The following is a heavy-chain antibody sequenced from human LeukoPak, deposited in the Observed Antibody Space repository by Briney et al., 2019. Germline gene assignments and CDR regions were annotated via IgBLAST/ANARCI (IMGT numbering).Heavy chain of an antibody. J-gene: IGHJ4*02. CDR2: IRSKAYGGTT. V-gene: IGHV3-49*03. CDR1: GFTFGDYA. Sequence: PGGSLRLSCTASGFTFGDYAMSWFRQAPGKGLEWVGFIRSKAYGGTTEYAASVKGRFTISRDDSKSIAYLQMNSLKTEDTAVYYCTSSRYSRGWLDYWGKGTPVTVSS. CDR3: TSSRYSRGWLDY. D-gene: IGHD6-19*01.